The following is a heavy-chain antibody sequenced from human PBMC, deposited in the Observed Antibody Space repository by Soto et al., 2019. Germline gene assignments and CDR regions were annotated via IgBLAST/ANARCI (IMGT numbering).Heavy chain of an antibody. CDR3: ARGYGFGPDYYYYGMDV. V-gene: IGHV1-2*04. J-gene: IGHJ6*02. CDR2: INPNSGGT. Sequence: QVQLVQSGAEVKKPGASVKVSCKASGYTFTGYYMHWVRQAPGQGLEWMGWINPNSGGTNYAQKFQGWVTMTRDTSISTAYMELSRLRSDDTAVYYCARGYGFGPDYYYYGMDVWGQETTVTVSS. D-gene: IGHD3-16*01. CDR1: GYTFTGYY.